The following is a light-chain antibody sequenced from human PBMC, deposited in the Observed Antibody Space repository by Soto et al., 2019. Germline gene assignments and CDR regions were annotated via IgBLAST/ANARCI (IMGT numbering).Light chain of an antibody. CDR3: QSADISGTHVL. CDR2: KDS. J-gene: IGLJ2*01. Sequence: SYELTQPPSVSVSPGQTARITCSGDALPKQYAYWYQQKPGQAPVLVIFKDSERPSGIPERFSGSSSGTTVTLTISGVQAEDEADYYCQSADISGTHVLFGGGTKLTVL. CDR1: ALPKQY. V-gene: IGLV3-25*03.